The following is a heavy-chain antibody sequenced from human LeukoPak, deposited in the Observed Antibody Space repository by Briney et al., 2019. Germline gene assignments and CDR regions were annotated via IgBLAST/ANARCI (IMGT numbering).Heavy chain of an antibody. V-gene: IGHV3-30-3*01. Sequence: GGSLRLSCAASGFTFSSYAMHWVRQAPGKGLEWVTVISYDGSNKYYADSVKGRFTISRDNAKNSLYLQMNSLRVEDTAVYYCARSGGSYQYFQHWGQGTLVTVSS. D-gene: IGHD1-26*01. CDR1: GFTFSSYA. CDR2: ISYDGSNK. J-gene: IGHJ1*01. CDR3: ARSGGSYQYFQH.